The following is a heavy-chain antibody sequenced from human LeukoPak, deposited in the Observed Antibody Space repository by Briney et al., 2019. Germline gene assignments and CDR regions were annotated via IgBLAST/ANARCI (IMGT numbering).Heavy chain of an antibody. CDR2: ISGSGGNT. Sequence: GGSLGLSCAASGFTFSSYAMSWVRQAPGKGLEWVSAISGSGGNTYYADSVKGRFTISRDNSKNTLYLQMNSLRAEDTAVYYCAKVTPPIVVVPAARPCYFDYWGQGTLVTVSS. CDR3: AKVTPPIVVVPAARPCYFDY. CDR1: GFTFSSYA. J-gene: IGHJ4*02. D-gene: IGHD2-2*01. V-gene: IGHV3-23*01.